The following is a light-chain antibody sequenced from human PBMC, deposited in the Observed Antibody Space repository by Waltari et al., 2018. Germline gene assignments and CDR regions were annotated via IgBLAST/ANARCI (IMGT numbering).Light chain of an antibody. V-gene: IGLV3-21*03. CDR1: NIGGTS. Sequence: SYVLTQPPSVSAAPGKTARIVCEGNNIGGTSGHWYQQKPGQAPVLVIHEDRDRPSGTPERISGTNSGNTATLTISGVEVGDEADYYCQVWDSIRDHWVFGGGTRLTVL. CDR3: QVWDSIRDHWV. CDR2: EDR. J-gene: IGLJ3*02.